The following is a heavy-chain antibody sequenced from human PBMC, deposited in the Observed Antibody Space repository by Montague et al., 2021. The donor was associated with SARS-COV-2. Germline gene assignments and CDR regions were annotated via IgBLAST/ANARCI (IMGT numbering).Heavy chain of an antibody. V-gene: IGHV3-20*04. Sequence: SLRLSCAASGFTFDDYGMSWVRQAPGKGLEWVSGINRNGDTTDYGDSVKGRFIISRDNVKNSLYLQMNSLRAEDTASYYCSRGYNYGPFNLWGQGTLVTVTS. CDR2: INRNGDTT. CDR1: GFTFDDYG. J-gene: IGHJ4*02. CDR3: SRGYNYGPFNL. D-gene: IGHD5-18*01.